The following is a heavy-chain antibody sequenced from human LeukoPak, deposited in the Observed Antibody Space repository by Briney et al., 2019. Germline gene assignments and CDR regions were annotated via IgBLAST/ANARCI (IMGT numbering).Heavy chain of an antibody. V-gene: IGHV3-9*01. Sequence: GGSLGLSCAASGFTFEDFAMHWVRQPPGKGLEWVSGIAWNGGNIGYADSVKGRFTISRDNAKKSLYLQMNSLRAEDTALYYCAKDLGDYYYYMDVWGKGTTVTVSS. CDR2: IAWNGGNI. CDR3: AKDLGDYYYYMDV. D-gene: IGHD7-27*01. CDR1: GFTFEDFA. J-gene: IGHJ6*03.